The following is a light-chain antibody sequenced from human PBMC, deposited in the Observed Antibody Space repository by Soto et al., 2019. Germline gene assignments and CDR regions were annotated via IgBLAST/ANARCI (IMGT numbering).Light chain of an antibody. CDR3: QQYGSSGT. CDR2: GAS. Sequence: VMTQAQYTFSVSAGDRVILSCRASQSVSSNLAWYQQKPGQAPRLLIYGASNRATGTPDRFSGSGSGTDFTLTISRLEPEDFAVYYCQQYGSSGTFGQGSIVDVK. V-gene: IGKV3-20*01. J-gene: IGKJ1*01. CDR1: QSVSSN.